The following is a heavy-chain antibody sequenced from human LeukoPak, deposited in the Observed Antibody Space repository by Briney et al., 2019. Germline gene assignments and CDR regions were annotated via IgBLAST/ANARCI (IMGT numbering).Heavy chain of an antibody. D-gene: IGHD3-3*01. V-gene: IGHV1-46*01. CDR3: ASCDSWSGYCSS. CDR1: GHTFSSNY. CDR2: FNPGDGST. J-gene: IGHJ5*02. Sequence: VASVKVSCKAPGHTFSSNYMHWVRQGPGQGLDWMGMFNPGDGSTTYAQKFRGRVTMTRDTSKSTVYMQLSGLRSEDTAVYYCASCDSWSGYCSSWGQGSLVTVSS.